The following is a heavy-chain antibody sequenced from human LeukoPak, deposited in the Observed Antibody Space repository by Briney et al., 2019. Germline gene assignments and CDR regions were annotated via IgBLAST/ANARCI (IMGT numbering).Heavy chain of an antibody. Sequence: SETLSLTCTVSGGSISSSSYFWGWIRQPPGKRLEWIGSTYNSGSTYYNPSLKSRVTISVDTSKNQFSLKLSSVTAADTAVYYCARPRIAANPMGNWCFDLWGRGTLVTVSS. V-gene: IGHV4-39*07. D-gene: IGHD6-13*01. J-gene: IGHJ2*01. CDR3: ARPRIAANPMGNWCFDL. CDR1: GGSISSSSYF. CDR2: TYNSGST.